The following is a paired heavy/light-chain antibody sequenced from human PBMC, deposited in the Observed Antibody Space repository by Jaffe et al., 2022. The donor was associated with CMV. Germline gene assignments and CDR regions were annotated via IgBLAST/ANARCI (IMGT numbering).Heavy chain of an antibody. D-gene: IGHD4-17*01. CDR1: GFTFSMYA. CDR3: AKDGPQFTVIGPHFGL. Sequence: EVQLLESGGGLVQPGGSLRLSCAASGFTFSMYAMSWVRQAPGKGLEWVSAVTGGNGTTYYADSVKGRFTISRDNSKNTLYLQMSSLRAEDTAVYFCAKDGPQFTVIGPHFGLWGRGTLVAVSS. CDR2: VTGGNGTT. J-gene: IGHJ2*01. V-gene: IGHV3-23*01.
Light chain of an antibody. J-gene: IGLJ2*01. CDR1: KLGDKY. CDR2: QDN. CDR3: QAWDRFTVV. Sequence: YELTQPPSVSVSPGQTASITCSGDKLGDKYACWYQQKPGQSPVLVIYQDNKRPSGIPERFSGSNSGNTATLTISGTQAMDEADYYCQAWDRFTVVFGGGTKLTVL. V-gene: IGLV3-1*01.